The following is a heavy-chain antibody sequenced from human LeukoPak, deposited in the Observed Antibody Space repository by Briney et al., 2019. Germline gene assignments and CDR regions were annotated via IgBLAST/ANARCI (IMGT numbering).Heavy chain of an antibody. Sequence: SETLSLTCTVSGDSVSTYYWSWIRQPPGKGLEWIGNIYYNGSPNYNPSLTSRVTISIDRSKNHFSLKPSSVTAADTSVYFCARDRRAAGSIFDFWGQGTLVTVSS. V-gene: IGHV4-59*02. D-gene: IGHD6-13*01. J-gene: IGHJ4*02. CDR3: ARDRRAAGSIFDF. CDR1: GDSVSTYY. CDR2: IYYNGSP.